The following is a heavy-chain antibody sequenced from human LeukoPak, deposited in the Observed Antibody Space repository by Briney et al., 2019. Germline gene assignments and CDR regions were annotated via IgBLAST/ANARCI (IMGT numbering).Heavy chain of an antibody. Sequence: GGSLRLSCAASGFTFSSYWMSWVRQAPGKGLEWVANIKQDGSEKYYVDSVKGRFTISRDNAKNSLFLQMNSLRAEDTAVYYCARDVPDSSYSSGWYGENYFDSWGQGTLVTVSS. J-gene: IGHJ4*02. D-gene: IGHD6-19*01. CDR3: ARDVPDSSYSSGWYGENYFDS. CDR1: GFTFSSYW. CDR2: IKQDGSEK. V-gene: IGHV3-7*01.